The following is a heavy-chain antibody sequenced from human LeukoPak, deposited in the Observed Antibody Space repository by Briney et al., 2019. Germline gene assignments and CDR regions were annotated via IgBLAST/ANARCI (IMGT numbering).Heavy chain of an antibody. Sequence: ASVKVSCKASGYTFTGYDMHWVGQAPGQGLEGMGWINPNSGGTNYAQKFQGRVTMTRDTSISTVYMEVSRLRSDDTAVYYCARRNRDLVRGDFDYWGQGTLVTVSS. V-gene: IGHV1-2*02. J-gene: IGHJ4*02. CDR3: ARRNRDLVRGDFDY. D-gene: IGHD5-24*01. CDR2: INPNSGGT. CDR1: GYTFTGYD.